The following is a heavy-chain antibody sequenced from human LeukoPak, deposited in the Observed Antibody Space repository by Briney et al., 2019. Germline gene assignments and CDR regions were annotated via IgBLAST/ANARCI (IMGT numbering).Heavy chain of an antibody. J-gene: IGHJ3*02. CDR3: ALPWGGSWYKYSSYAFDI. V-gene: IGHV1-3*01. CDR1: GCTFTSYA. D-gene: IGHD6-6*01. Sequence: GASVKVSCKASGCTFTSYAMHWVRQAPGQRLEWMGWINAGNGNTKYSQKFQGRVTITRDTSASTAYMELSSLRSEDTAVYYCALPWGGSWYKYSSYAFDIWGQGTMVTVSS. CDR2: INAGNGNT.